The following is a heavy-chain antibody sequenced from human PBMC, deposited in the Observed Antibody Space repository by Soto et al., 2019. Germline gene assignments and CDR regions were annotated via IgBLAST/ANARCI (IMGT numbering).Heavy chain of an antibody. J-gene: IGHJ6*02. D-gene: IGHD6-13*01. V-gene: IGHV4-34*01. CDR2: INHSGST. Sequence: PSETLSLTCSVYGGSFSGYYWSWIRQPPGKGLEWIGEINHSGSTNYNPSLKSRVTISVDTSKNQFSLKLSSVTAADTAVYYCAREFSSGSSWYFYYYYGMDVWGQGTTVTVPS. CDR1: GGSFSGYY. CDR3: AREFSSGSSWYFYYYYGMDV.